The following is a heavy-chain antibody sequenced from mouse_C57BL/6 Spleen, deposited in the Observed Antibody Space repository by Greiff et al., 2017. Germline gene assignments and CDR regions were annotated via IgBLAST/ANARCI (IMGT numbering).Heavy chain of an antibody. V-gene: IGHV1-50*01. CDR3: ARGEAQATAY. D-gene: IGHD3-2*02. CDR2: IDPSDSYT. Sequence: QVQLQQPGAELVKPGASVKLSCKASGYTFTSYWMQWVKQRPGQGLEWIGEIDPSDSYTNYNQKFKGKATLTVDTSSSPAYMQLSSLTSEDSAVYYCARGEAQATAYWGQGTLVTVSA. J-gene: IGHJ3*01. CDR1: GYTFTSYW.